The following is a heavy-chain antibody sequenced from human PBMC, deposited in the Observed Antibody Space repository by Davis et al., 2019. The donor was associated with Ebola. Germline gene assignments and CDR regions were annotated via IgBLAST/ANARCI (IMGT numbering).Heavy chain of an antibody. CDR2: IYYSGST. CDR3: ARGVGSGPMFDP. D-gene: IGHD2-15*01. J-gene: IGHJ5*02. Sequence: SETLSLTCTVSGGSISSSSYYWGWIRQPPGKGLEWIGSIYYSGSTYYNPSLKSRVTISVDTSKNQFSLKLSSVTAADTAVYYCARGVGSGPMFDPWGQGTLVTVSS. CDR1: GGSISSSSYY. V-gene: IGHV4-39*01.